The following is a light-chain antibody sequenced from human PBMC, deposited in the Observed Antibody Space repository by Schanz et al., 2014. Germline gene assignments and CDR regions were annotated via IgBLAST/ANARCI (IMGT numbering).Light chain of an antibody. CDR2: DAS. CDR1: QGIGSN. J-gene: IGKJ4*01. Sequence: ETLMTQSPATLSVSPGGRATLSCRASQGIGSNLAWYRQKPGQAPRLLIYDASTRATGISARFSGSGSGTEFTLTISSLQSEDFATYYCQQYITYPTIFGGGTKVEIK. V-gene: IGKV3-15*01. CDR3: QQYITYPTI.